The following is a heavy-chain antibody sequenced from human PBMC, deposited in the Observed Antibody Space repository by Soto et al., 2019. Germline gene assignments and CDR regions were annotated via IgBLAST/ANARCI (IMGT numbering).Heavy chain of an antibody. D-gene: IGHD4-17*01. CDR1: GYIFTGYY. V-gene: IGHV1-2*02. Sequence: DSLKVSCKASGYIFTGYYMHWVRQAPGQGLEWMGWINPNSGGTNYAQNFQGRVIMTRDTSISTAYMELSGLRSDDTAVYYCAKDWQYGDYGYYFDYWGQGTLVTVSS. CDR2: INPNSGGT. CDR3: AKDWQYGDYGYYFDY. J-gene: IGHJ4*02.